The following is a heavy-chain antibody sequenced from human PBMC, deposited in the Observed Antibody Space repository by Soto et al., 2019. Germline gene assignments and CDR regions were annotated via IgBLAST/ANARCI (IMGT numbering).Heavy chain of an antibody. CDR2: IYYSWRT. Sequence: XATLSLTCIVSGESISSSSYYWGWVRQPPGKGLEWIGSIYYSWRTYYNPSFKSRVTISIDTSKNKFSLKLSSVTATDTAVYYCASPRTTVVTQAYFDQCGQRARVSVSS. CDR1: GESISSSSYY. V-gene: IGHV4-39*01. CDR3: ASPRTTVVTQAYFDQ. D-gene: IGHD2-21*02. J-gene: IGHJ4*02.